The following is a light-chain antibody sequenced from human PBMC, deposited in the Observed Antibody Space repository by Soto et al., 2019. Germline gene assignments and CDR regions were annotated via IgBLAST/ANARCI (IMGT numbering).Light chain of an antibody. V-gene: IGKV3-20*01. CDR1: QSVRSNF. Sequence: EIVLTQSPGTLSLSPGERATLSCRAIQSVRSNFLAWYQQKPGQAPRLLIYGASNRATGIPDRFSGSGSGTDFTLTITRLAPEDFAMYYCQRYDSLRTFGQGTKVDIK. J-gene: IGKJ1*01. CDR2: GAS. CDR3: QRYDSLRT.